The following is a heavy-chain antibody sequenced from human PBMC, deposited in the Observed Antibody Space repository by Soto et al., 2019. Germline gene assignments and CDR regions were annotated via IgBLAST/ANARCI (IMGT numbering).Heavy chain of an antibody. D-gene: IGHD3-22*01. J-gene: IGHJ3*02. Sequence: GASVKVSCKASGYTFTGYAMHWVRQAPGQGLEWMGWMNPNSGNTGYAQKFQGRVTMTRNTSMSTAYMELSSLRSEDTAVYYCASWYYYDSSGYYFWPHAFDIWGQGTMVTVSS. V-gene: IGHV1-8*02. CDR1: GYTFTGYA. CDR3: ASWYYYDSSGYYFWPHAFDI. CDR2: MNPNSGNT.